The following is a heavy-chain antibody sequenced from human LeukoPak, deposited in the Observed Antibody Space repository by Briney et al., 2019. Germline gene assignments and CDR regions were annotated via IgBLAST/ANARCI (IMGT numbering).Heavy chain of an antibody. D-gene: IGHD4-11*01. CDR2: INHSGST. CDR1: GGSFSGYY. J-gene: IGHJ5*02. V-gene: IGHV4-34*01. Sequence: SETLSLTCAVYGGSFSGYYWSWIRQPPGKGLEWIGEINHSGSTNYNPSLKSRVTISVDTSKNQFSLKLSSVTAADTAVYYCARPSTVRIKGWFDPWGQGTLVTVSS. CDR3: ARPSTVRIKGWFDP.